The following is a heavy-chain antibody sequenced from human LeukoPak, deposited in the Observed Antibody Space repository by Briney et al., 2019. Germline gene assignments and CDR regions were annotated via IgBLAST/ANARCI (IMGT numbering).Heavy chain of an antibody. Sequence: GGSLRLSCTGSGLTFSNYAMHWGRQAPGKGLEWVAVISYDGSRKDYTDSVKGRFTISRDKPKNTLYLQMNSLRAEDTAVYFCATAPLYSSSWYFRGYFDDWGQGTLVTVSS. CDR1: GLTFSNYA. CDR3: ATAPLYSSSWYFRGYFDD. D-gene: IGHD6-13*01. V-gene: IGHV3-30*04. CDR2: ISYDGSRK. J-gene: IGHJ4*02.